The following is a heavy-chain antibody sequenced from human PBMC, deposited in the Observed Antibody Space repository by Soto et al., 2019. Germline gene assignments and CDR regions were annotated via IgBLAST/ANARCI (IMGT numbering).Heavy chain of an antibody. CDR3: AKGDNLGPKTGYAFDP. CDR2: KYFRSKWYN. V-gene: IGHV6-1*01. Sequence: PSQTLSLTCAISGGSVSINTASWNWIRQSPSRGLEWLGRKYFRSKWYNDYAVSVKSRIIINPDTSNNQFSLQLNSVTPEDTAVYFCAKGDNLGPKTGYAFDPWGQGIMVTVSS. J-gene: IGHJ5*02. CDR1: GGSVSINTAS. D-gene: IGHD5-12*01.